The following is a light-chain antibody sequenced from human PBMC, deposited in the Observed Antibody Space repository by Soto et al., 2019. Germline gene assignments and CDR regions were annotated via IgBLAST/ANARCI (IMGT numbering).Light chain of an antibody. V-gene: IGKV1-5*03. J-gene: IGKJ1*01. CDR1: QSISSW. CDR3: LQYNSYRT. Sequence: DIKMTSSPFTLSASARDRVTITCRASQSISSWLAWYQQKPGKAPKLLIYKASSLESGVPSRFSGSGSGTEFTLTISSLQPDDFATYYCLQYNSYRTFGQGTKVDIK. CDR2: KAS.